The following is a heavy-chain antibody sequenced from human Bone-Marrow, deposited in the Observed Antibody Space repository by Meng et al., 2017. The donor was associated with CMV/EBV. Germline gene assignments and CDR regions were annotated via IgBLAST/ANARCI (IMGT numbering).Heavy chain of an antibody. D-gene: IGHD3-3*01. Sequence: SVKVSCKASGGTFISYAISWVRQAPGQGLEWMGGIIPIFGTPNNAQKFQGRVTITADKSTSTAYMELSSLRSDDTAVYYCARTLSTYYDFWSGYYTPSYYFDYWGQGTLVTVSS. J-gene: IGHJ4*02. V-gene: IGHV1-69*06. CDR2: IIPIFGTP. CDR3: ARTLSTYYDFWSGYYTPSYYFDY. CDR1: GGTFISYA.